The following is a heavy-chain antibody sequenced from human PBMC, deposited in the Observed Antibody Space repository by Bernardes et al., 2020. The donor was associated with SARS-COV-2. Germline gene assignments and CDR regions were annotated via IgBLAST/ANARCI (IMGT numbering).Heavy chain of an antibody. V-gene: IGHV3-7*01. D-gene: IGHD4-17*01. CDR3: TRDVFSPSDYAPPFDY. J-gene: IGHJ4*02. Sequence: GGSLRLSCAASGFTFRDYCMSWVRQAPGKGLEWVATIKQDGGEKYYVDSVKGRFTISRDNARNSLYLQMNSLRAEDTAFYYFTRDVFSPSDYAPPFDYWGQGTLVTVSS. CDR1: GFTFRDYC. CDR2: IKQDGGEK.